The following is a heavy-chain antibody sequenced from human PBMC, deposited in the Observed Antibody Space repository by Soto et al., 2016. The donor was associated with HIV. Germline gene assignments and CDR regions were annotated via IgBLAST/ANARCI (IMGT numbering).Heavy chain of an antibody. D-gene: IGHD3-10*01. CDR3: ASTYYYGSGSYDI. Sequence: QVQLQESGPGLVKPSQTLSLTCTVSGGSISSGSYYWSWIRQPAGKGLEWIGRIYTSGSTNYNPSLKSRVTISVDTSKNQFSLKLSSVTAADTAVYYCASTYYYGSGSYDIWGQGTMVTVSS. CDR2: IYTSGST. J-gene: IGHJ3*02. V-gene: IGHV4-61*02. CDR1: GGSISSGSYY.